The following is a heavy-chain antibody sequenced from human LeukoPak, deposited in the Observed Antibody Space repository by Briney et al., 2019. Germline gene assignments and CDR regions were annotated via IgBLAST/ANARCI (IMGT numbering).Heavy chain of an antibody. Sequence: GGSLRLSCSASGFTFSSYATHWVRQAPGKGLEYASAISSNGRSTYYADSVKGRFTISRDNSQNTLYLQMSSLRAEDTAVYYCVKDRTGGRVAFDIWGQGTMVTVSS. J-gene: IGHJ3*02. CDR3: VKDRTGGRVAFDI. CDR1: GFTFSSYA. CDR2: ISSNGRST. D-gene: IGHD1-14*01. V-gene: IGHV3-64D*09.